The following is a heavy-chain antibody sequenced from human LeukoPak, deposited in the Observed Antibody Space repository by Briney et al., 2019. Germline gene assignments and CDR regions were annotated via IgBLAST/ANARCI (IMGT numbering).Heavy chain of an antibody. Sequence: GGSLRLSCAASGFTFDDYGMSWVRQAPGKGLEWVSGINWNGGSTGYADSVKGRFTISRDNAKNSLYLQMNSLRAEDTALYYCARDRSFMIVVGDAFDIWGQGSMVTVSS. CDR1: GFTFDDYG. V-gene: IGHV3-20*04. CDR3: ARDRSFMIVVGDAFDI. D-gene: IGHD3-22*01. CDR2: INWNGGST. J-gene: IGHJ3*02.